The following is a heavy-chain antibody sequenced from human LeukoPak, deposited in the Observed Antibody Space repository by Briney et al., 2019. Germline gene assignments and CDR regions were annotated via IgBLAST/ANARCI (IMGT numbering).Heavy chain of an antibody. D-gene: IGHD5-18*01. CDR1: GFTFSSYA. V-gene: IGHV3-23*01. CDR3: AKDREDGYSYGYFDY. CDR2: ISGSGGST. J-gene: IGHJ4*02. Sequence: GGPLRLSCAASGFTFSSYAMSWVRQAPGKGLEWVSAISGSGGSTYYADSVKGRFTISRDNSKNTLYLQMNSLRAEDTAVYYCAKDREDGYSYGYFDYWGQGTLVTVSS.